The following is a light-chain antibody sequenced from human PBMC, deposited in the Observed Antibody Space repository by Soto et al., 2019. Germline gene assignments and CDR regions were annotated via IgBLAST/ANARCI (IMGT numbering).Light chain of an antibody. CDR1: QSISPW. V-gene: IGKV1-5*03. Sequence: DSQMTQFPSTLSASVGDRVTITCRASQSISPWLAWYQQKPGKAPKILISKASTLQSGVPPRFSGSGSGTEFTLTISSLQSYDFATDYCQQYARYPKTSGGGTEV. CDR2: KAS. CDR3: QQYARYPKT. J-gene: IGKJ4*01.